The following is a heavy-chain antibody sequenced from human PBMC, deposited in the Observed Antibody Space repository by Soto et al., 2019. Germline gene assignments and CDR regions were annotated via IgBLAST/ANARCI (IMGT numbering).Heavy chain of an antibody. CDR3: ANKRYSSGWTKTYYYYYGMDV. D-gene: IGHD6-19*01. CDR2: IIPIFGTA. Sequence: AASVKVSCKASGGTFSSYAISWVRQAPGQGLEWMGGIIPIFGTANYAQKFQGRVTITADESTSTAYMELSSLRSEDTAVYYCANKRYSSGWTKTYYYYYGMDVWGQGTTVTVSS. J-gene: IGHJ6*02. V-gene: IGHV1-69*13. CDR1: GGTFSSYA.